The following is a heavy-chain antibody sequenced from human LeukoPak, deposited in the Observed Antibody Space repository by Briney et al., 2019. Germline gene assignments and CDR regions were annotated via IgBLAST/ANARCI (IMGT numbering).Heavy chain of an antibody. V-gene: IGHV3-11*01. CDR2: ISSSGTSI. CDR1: GFTFSDYF. J-gene: IGHJ4*02. Sequence: GGSLRLSCAASGFTFSDYFITWIRQAPGKGLEWVSGISSSGTSIYYAASVKGRFTISRDNAKNSLYLQMNSLRAEDAAVYYCAKAPVTSCRGAFCYPFDYWGQGTLVTVSS. CDR3: AKAPVTSCRGAFCYPFDY. D-gene: IGHD2-15*01.